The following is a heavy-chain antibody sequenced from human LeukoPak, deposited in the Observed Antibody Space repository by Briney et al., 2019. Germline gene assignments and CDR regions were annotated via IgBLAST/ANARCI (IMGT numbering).Heavy chain of an antibody. J-gene: IGHJ4*02. CDR1: GGSFSGYY. CDR2: INHSGST. V-gene: IGHV4-34*01. CDR3: ARGPHTGVNYYDSSGYYY. D-gene: IGHD3-22*01. Sequence: SETLSLTCAVYGGSFSGYYWSWIRQPPGKGLEWIGEINHSGSTNYNPSLKSRVNISVDTSKNQFSLKLSSVTAADTAVYYCARGPHTGVNYYDSSGYYYWGQGTLVTVSS.